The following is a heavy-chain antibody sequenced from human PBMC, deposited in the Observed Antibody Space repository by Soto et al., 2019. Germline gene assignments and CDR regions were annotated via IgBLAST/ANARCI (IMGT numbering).Heavy chain of an antibody. CDR1: GGSMSGYY. Sequence: QVQLQESGPGLVKPSATLSLTCRVSGGSMSGYYWSWVRLAPGKGLEWIGYVYYTGGTNYNPSLQSRVSISVDTSNKHFSLSLSLVTAADTAVYFCAKSIAVPSGHIDHWGQGIRVTISS. CDR2: VYYTGGT. D-gene: IGHD6-6*01. J-gene: IGHJ4*02. V-gene: IGHV4-59*12. CDR3: AKSIAVPSGHIDH.